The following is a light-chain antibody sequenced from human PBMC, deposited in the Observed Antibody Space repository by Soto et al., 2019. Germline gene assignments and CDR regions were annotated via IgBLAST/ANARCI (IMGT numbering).Light chain of an antibody. CDR1: FSNIGSYNL. J-gene: IGLJ1*01. V-gene: IGLV2-23*01. CDR3: CSYADISTYV. CDR2: EGS. Sequence: QSALTQPASVSGSPGQSITISCSGSFSNIGSYNLVSWYQQHPGKAPKAIIYEGSKRPSGVSNRFSGSKSGSTASLTISGLQPEDEAEYYCCSYADISTYVFGSGTKVTVL.